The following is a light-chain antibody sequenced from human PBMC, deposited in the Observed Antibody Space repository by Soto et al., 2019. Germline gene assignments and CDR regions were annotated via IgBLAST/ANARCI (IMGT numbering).Light chain of an antibody. J-gene: IGKJ1*01. CDR3: QQYNNWPRT. Sequence: EIEMTQSPATLSVSPGERATHSCRASQSVSSNLAWYQQKPGQAPRLLIYGASTRATGIPARFSGSGSGTEFTLTISSLQSEDFAVYYCQQYNNWPRTFGQGTKVEIK. CDR2: GAS. V-gene: IGKV3-15*01. CDR1: QSVSSN.